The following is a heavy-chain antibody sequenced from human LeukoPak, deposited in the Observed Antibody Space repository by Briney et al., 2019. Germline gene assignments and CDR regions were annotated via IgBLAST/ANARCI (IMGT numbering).Heavy chain of an antibody. V-gene: IGHV4-39*01. Sequence: PSETLSLTCSVSGGSISSSTYYWAWIRQPPGKGLEWIGSIHYSGSTSYNPSLKSRVTISVDTSKNHFSLKLSSVTAADTAVYYCARQAGLLDTYWYFDLWGRGTLVTVSS. J-gene: IGHJ2*01. CDR1: GGSISSSTYY. CDR2: IHYSGST. CDR3: ARQAGLLDTYWYFDL. D-gene: IGHD3-22*01.